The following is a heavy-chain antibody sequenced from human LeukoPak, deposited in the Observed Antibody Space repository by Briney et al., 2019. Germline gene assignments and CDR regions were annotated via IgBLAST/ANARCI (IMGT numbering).Heavy chain of an antibody. CDR2: IQQSTRS. V-gene: IGHV4-34*01. CDR3: VRGYSRVLIDY. CDR1: GVSLNNYY. Sequence: SETLSLTCAVDGVSLNNYYWSWIRQPPGKGLEWIGEIQQSTRSNYNPSLKSRATISADTSKIHLFLKLTSVTAADTAVYYCVRGYSRVLIDYWGQGTLVTVSS. D-gene: IGHD6-25*01. J-gene: IGHJ4*02.